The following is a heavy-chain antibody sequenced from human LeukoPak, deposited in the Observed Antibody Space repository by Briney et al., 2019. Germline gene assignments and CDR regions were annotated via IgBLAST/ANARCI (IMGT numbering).Heavy chain of an antibody. CDR2: ISSNGGST. V-gene: IGHV3-64D*06. D-gene: IGHD6-13*01. J-gene: IGHJ4*02. CDR1: GFTFSSYA. Sequence: GGSLRLSCSASGFTFSSYAMHWVRQAPGNGLEYVSAISSNGGSTYYADSVKGRFTISRDNSKNTLYLQMSSLRAEDTAVYYCVKAGDIAAAGLPDYWGQGTLVTVSS. CDR3: VKAGDIAAAGLPDY.